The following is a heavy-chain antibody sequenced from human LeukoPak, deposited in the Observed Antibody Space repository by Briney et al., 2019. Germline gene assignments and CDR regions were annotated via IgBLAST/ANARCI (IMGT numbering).Heavy chain of an antibody. CDR3: ARHSSRGNYDFWSGYHEYFQH. D-gene: IGHD3-3*01. Sequence: GASVKVSCKASGGTFSSYTISWVRQAPGQGLEWMGRIIPILGIANYAQKFQGRVTITADKSTSTAYMELSSLRSEDTAVYYCARHSSRGNYDFWSGYHEYFQHWGQGTLVTVSS. CDR1: GGTFSSYT. J-gene: IGHJ1*01. CDR2: IIPILGIA. V-gene: IGHV1-69*02.